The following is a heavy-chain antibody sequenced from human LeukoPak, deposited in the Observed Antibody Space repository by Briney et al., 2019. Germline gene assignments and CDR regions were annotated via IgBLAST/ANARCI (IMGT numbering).Heavy chain of an antibody. Sequence: GGSLRLSCAASGFTFDDYAMHWVRHAPGKGLEWVPGISWNSGSIGYADSVKGRFTISRDNAKNSLYLQMNSLRAEDTALYYCAKDITYDFWSGIDYWGQGTLVTVSS. CDR3: AKDITYDFWSGIDY. D-gene: IGHD3-3*01. J-gene: IGHJ4*02. CDR2: ISWNSGSI. V-gene: IGHV3-9*01. CDR1: GFTFDDYA.